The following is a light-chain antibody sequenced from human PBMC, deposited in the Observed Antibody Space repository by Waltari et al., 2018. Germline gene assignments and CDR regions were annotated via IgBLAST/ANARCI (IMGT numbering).Light chain of an antibody. J-gene: IGLJ3*02. V-gene: IGLV1-44*01. Sequence: QSVLTQPPSASGTPGQGVTLPCSGGASKIGNNVVNGYPPVPGEAPKLIIYRSDRRPAGVPDRFSGSKSGTSASLAISGLQSEDEADYYCAAWDDSLNGRWVFGGGTKVTVL. CDR2: RSD. CDR3: AAWDDSLNGRWV. CDR1: ASKIGNNV.